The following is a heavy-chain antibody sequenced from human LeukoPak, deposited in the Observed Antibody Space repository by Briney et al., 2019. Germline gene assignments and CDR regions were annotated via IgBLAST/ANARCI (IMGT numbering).Heavy chain of an antibody. D-gene: IGHD3-16*02. V-gene: IGHV3-15*01. CDR3: TTDGNYDYVWGSYRYTLSFDY. CDR1: GFTFSNAW. J-gene: IGHJ4*02. Sequence: GGSLRLSCAASGFTFSNAWMSWVRQAPGKGLEWVGRIKSKTDGGTTDYAAPVKGRFTISRDDSKNTLYLQMNSLKTEDTAVYYCTTDGNYDYVWGSYRYTLSFDYWGQGTLVTVSS. CDR2: IKSKTDGGTT.